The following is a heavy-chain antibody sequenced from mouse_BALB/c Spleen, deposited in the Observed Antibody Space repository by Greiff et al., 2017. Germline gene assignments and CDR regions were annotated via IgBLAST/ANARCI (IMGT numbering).Heavy chain of an antibody. V-gene: IGHV1-69*02. D-gene: IGHD2-3*01. Sequence: QVQLKQPGAELVRPGASVKLSCKASGYTFTSYWINWVKQRPGQGLEWIGNIYPSDSYTNYNQKFKDKATLTVDKSSSTAYMQLSSPTSEDSAVYYCTRVDGYLYAMDYWGQGTSVTVSS. CDR2: IYPSDSYT. J-gene: IGHJ4*01. CDR1: GYTFTSYW. CDR3: TRVDGYLYAMDY.